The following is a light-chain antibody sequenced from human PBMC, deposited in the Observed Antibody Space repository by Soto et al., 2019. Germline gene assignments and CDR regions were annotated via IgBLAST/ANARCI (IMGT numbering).Light chain of an antibody. CDR3: AQGLACPFT. CDR1: RSILSSSGYNY. Sequence: EIVLTQSPLSLPVTPGEPASISCRSSRSILSSSGYNYLNWYLQKPGQSPQLLIYLGSSRASGVPDRFSGSGSGTDFTLTISGVVAGDVGVYLGAQGLACPFTFGGGTKVE. J-gene: IGKJ4*01. V-gene: IGKV2-28*01. CDR2: LGS.